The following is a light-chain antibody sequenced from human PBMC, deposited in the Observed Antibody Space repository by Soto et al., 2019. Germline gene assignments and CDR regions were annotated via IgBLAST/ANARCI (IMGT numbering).Light chain of an antibody. J-gene: IGKJ2*01. Sequence: DIPMTQSPSTLSASVGDRVTITCRASQSISSWLAWYQQKPGKAPKLLIYDASSLESGVPSRFRGSGSGTEFPLTISSLQPDDFATYSGQQYNSYSGYTFGQGTKLEIK. CDR3: QQYNSYSGYT. V-gene: IGKV1-5*01. CDR2: DAS. CDR1: QSISSW.